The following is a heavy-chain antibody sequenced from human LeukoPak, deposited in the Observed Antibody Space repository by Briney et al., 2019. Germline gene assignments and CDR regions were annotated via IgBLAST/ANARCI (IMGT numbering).Heavy chain of an antibody. Sequence: PSETLSLTCTVSGGSISSSSYYWGWIRQPPGKGLEWIGSIYYSGSTYYNPSLKSRVTISVDTSKNQFSLKLSSVTAADTAVYYCAVHYYDSSGYPYYFDYWGQGTLVTVSS. CDR2: IYYSGST. CDR1: GGSISSSSYY. CDR3: AVHYYDSSGYPYYFDY. J-gene: IGHJ4*02. D-gene: IGHD3-22*01. V-gene: IGHV4-39*01.